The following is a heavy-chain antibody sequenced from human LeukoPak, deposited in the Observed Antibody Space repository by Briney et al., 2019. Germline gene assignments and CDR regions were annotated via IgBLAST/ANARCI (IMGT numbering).Heavy chain of an antibody. CDR3: AKDISSSSTLDYFDY. CDR2: INPSGGST. J-gene: IGHJ4*02. V-gene: IGHV1-46*01. Sequence: GASVKVSCKASGYTFTSYYMHWVRQAPGQGLEWMGIINPSGGSTSYAQKFQGRVTMTRDTSTSTVYMELSSLRSEDTAVYYCAKDISSSSTLDYFDYWGQGTLVTVSS. D-gene: IGHD6-6*01. CDR1: GYTFTSYY.